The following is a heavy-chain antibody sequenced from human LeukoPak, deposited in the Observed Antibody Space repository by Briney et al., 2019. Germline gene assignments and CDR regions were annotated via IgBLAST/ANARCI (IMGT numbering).Heavy chain of an antibody. CDR1: GYSISSGYY. D-gene: IGHD1-26*01. Sequence: PSETLSLTCTVSGYSISSGYYWGWIRQPPGKGLEWIGSIYHSGSTYYNPSLRSRVTISVDTSKNQFSLKLSSVTAADTAVYYCARAIEVGAMTPFDYWGQGTLVTVSS. J-gene: IGHJ4*02. V-gene: IGHV4-38-2*02. CDR2: IYHSGST. CDR3: ARAIEVGAMTPFDY.